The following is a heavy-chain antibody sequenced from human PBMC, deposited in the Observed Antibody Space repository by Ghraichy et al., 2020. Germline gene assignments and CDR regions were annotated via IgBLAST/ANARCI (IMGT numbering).Heavy chain of an antibody. CDR3: ARTLGHWYFDL. CDR2: INHSGST. V-gene: IGHV4-34*01. CDR1: GGSFSDYS. D-gene: IGHD1-26*01. J-gene: IGHJ2*01. Sequence: GSLRLSCAVYGGSFSDYSWTWIRQPPGKGLEWIGEINHSGSTNYNPSLTSRVTMSVDTSKNQFSLKLNSVTAADTAMYYCARTLGHWYFDLWGRGSLVTVSS.